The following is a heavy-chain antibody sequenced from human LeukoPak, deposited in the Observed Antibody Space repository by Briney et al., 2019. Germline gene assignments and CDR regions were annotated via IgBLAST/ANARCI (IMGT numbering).Heavy chain of an antibody. Sequence: PGGSLRLSFAASGFTVSSIYMSWVRQAPGKGLEWVSLIYSGGSAYYADSVKGRFTISRDNSKNTLDLQMNSLRAEDTAVYYCARSVGASIRKNLYFDYWGQGTLVTVSS. CDR2: IYSGGSA. CDR3: ARSVGASIRKNLYFDY. V-gene: IGHV3-53*01. J-gene: IGHJ4*02. D-gene: IGHD1-26*01. CDR1: GFTVSSIY.